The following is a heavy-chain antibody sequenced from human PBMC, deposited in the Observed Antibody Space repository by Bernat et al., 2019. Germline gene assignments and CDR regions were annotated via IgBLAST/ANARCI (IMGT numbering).Heavy chain of an antibody. Sequence: QVQLVQSGAEVKNPGASVKVSCKASGYTFTSYYMHWVRQAPGQGLEWMGIINPSGGSTSYAQKFQGRVTMTRDTSTSTVYMELSSLRSEDTAVYYCARDERVRGVIKSNFDYWGQGTLVTVSS. CDR1: GYTFTSYY. CDR2: INPSGGST. D-gene: IGHD3-10*01. J-gene: IGHJ4*02. V-gene: IGHV1-46*03. CDR3: ARDERVRGVIKSNFDY.